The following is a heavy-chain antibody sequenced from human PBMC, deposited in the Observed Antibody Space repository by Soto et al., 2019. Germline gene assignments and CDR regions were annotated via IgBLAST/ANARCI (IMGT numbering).Heavy chain of an antibody. Sequence: QVQLVQSGAEVKKPGASVKVSCKASGYTFTSYYMHWVRQAPGQGLEWMGIINPSGGSTSYAQKFQVRATMTRNTSTSTVYMELSSLRSEDTAVYYCARESIAVAGSHGAFDIWGQGPMVTVSS. J-gene: IGHJ3*02. CDR3: ARESIAVAGSHGAFDI. CDR2: INPSGGST. D-gene: IGHD6-19*01. V-gene: IGHV1-46*01. CDR1: GYTFTSYY.